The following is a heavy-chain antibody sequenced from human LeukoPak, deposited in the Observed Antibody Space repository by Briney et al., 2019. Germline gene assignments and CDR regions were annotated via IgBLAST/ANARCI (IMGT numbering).Heavy chain of an antibody. D-gene: IGHD1-26*01. V-gene: IGHV3-23*01. Sequence: GGSLRLSCAASAFTFSAYAMSWVRQAPGKGLEWVSVISSTGVTTYYADSVKGRFTISRDNSKNTLYLQMNSLRPENTAIYYCAKLITPATTGGIDYWGQGTLVTVSS. CDR2: ISSTGVTT. CDR3: AKLITPATTGGIDY. CDR1: AFTFSAYA. J-gene: IGHJ4*02.